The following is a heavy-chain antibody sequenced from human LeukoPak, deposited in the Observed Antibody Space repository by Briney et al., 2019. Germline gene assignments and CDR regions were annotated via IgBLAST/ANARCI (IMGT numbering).Heavy chain of an antibody. CDR2: IYYSGST. V-gene: IGHV4-39*07. Sequence: SETLSLTCTVSGGSISSSSYYWGWIRQPPGKGLEWIGSIYYSGSTYYNPSLKSRVTISVDTSKNQFSMKLSSVTAADTAVYYCARDESSSWYSDAFDIWGQGTMVTVSS. D-gene: IGHD6-13*01. CDR3: ARDESSSWYSDAFDI. CDR1: GGSISSSSYY. J-gene: IGHJ3*02.